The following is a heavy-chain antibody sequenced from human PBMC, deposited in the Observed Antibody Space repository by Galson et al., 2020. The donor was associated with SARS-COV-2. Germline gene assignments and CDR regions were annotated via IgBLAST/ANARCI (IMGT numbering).Heavy chain of an antibody. Sequence: KIGESLKISCAASGFTFSDYYMSWIRQAPGKGLEWVSYISSSSSYTNYADSVKGRFTISRDNAKNSLYLQMNSLRAEDTAVYYCAGTPGLMVRGVYGMDVWGQGTTVTVSS. D-gene: IGHD3-10*01. J-gene: IGHJ6*02. CDR2: ISSSSSYT. V-gene: IGHV3-11*06. CDR3: AGTPGLMVRGVYGMDV. CDR1: GFTFSDYY.